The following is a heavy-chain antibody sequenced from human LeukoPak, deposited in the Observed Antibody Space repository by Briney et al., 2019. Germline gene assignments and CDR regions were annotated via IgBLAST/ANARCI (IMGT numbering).Heavy chain of an antibody. CDR1: GFTFSSYA. CDR2: ISSSDSTK. V-gene: IGHV3-48*04. J-gene: IGHJ4*02. CDR3: ARQGSSSWYFQDY. Sequence: GGSLRLSCAASGFTFSSYATSWVRQAPGKGLEWVSYISSSDSTKNYADSVKGRFTISRDNAKNSLYLQMNSLRAEDTAVYYCARQGSSSWYFQDYWGQGTLVTVSS. D-gene: IGHD6-13*01.